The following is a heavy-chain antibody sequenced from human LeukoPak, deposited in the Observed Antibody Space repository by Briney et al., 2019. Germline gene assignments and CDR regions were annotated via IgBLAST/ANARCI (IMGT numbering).Heavy chain of an antibody. J-gene: IGHJ4*02. CDR2: IIPILGIA. CDR1: GGTFSSYA. Sequence: SVKVSCKASGGTFSSYAISWVRQAPGQGLEWMGRIIPILGIANYAQKFQGRVTTTADKSTSTAYMELSSLRSEDTAVYYCARDRASYDYVWGSYPPPYYFDYWGQGTLVTVSS. D-gene: IGHD3-16*02. CDR3: ARDRASYDYVWGSYPPPYYFDY. V-gene: IGHV1-69*04.